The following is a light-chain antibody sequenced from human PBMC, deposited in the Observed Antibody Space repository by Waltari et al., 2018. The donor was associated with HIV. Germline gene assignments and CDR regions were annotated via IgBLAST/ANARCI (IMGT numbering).Light chain of an antibody. V-gene: IGKV1-39*01. J-gene: IGKJ5*01. CDR3: QQTYSPPRT. CDR2: LAS. Sequence: DIQMTQSPPSLSPAIGGTITITCRASQTIDNYLNWYQDKPGQVPKRLSYLASTLNTGVPSRFSGGGSGTSVSLSVSGFQAEDLATYFCQQTYSPPRTFGQGTRLE. CDR1: QTIDNY.